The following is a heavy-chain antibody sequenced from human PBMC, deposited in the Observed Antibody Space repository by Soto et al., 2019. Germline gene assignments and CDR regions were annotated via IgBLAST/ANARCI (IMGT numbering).Heavy chain of an antibody. V-gene: IGHV3-21*01. D-gene: IGHD1-7*01. CDR2: ISSSSSYI. J-gene: IGHJ4*02. CDR3: ARDLQDITGTIYYFDY. CDR1: GFTFSSYS. Sequence: PGESLKISCAASGFTFSSYSMNWVRQALGKGLEWVSSISSSSSYIYYADSVKGRFTISRDNAKNSLYLQMNSLRAEDTAVYYCARDLQDITGTIYYFDYWGQGTMVTVSS.